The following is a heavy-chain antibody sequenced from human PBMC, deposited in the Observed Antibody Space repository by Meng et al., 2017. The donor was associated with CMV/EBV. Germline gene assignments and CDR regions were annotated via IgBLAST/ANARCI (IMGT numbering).Heavy chain of an antibody. Sequence: ESLKISCTVSGGSISSCSYYWGWIRQPPGKGLEWIGSIYYSGSTYYNPSLKSRFTISEDTSKNQFSLKLSSVTAADTAVYYCASSVKHITIFGVAKTNLNFDYWGQGTLVTVSS. D-gene: IGHD3-3*01. J-gene: IGHJ4*02. CDR2: IYYSGST. CDR3: ASSVKHITIFGVAKTNLNFDY. V-gene: IGHV4-39*07. CDR1: GGSISSCSYY.